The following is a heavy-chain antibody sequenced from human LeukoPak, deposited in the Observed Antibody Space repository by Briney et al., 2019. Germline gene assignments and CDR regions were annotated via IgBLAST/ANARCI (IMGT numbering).Heavy chain of an antibody. V-gene: IGHV3-30*02. CDR3: AKDGDSSGWYGEGFDY. D-gene: IGHD6-19*01. Sequence: GGSLRLSCAASGFTFSSSGLHWVRQAPGKGLEWVAFIRYDGSNKYYADSVKGRFTISRDNSKNTLYLQMNSLRAEDTAVYYCAKDGDSSGWYGEGFDYWGQGTLVTVSS. CDR2: IRYDGSNK. CDR1: GFTFSSSG. J-gene: IGHJ4*02.